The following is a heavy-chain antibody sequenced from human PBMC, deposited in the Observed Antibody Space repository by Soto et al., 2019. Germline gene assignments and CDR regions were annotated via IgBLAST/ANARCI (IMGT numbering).Heavy chain of an antibody. D-gene: IGHD3-10*01. CDR3: AGAEYGSGSYCLDY. CDR2: ISAYNGNT. J-gene: IGHJ4*02. V-gene: IGHV1-18*01. Sequence: ASVKVSCKASGYTFTSYGISWVRQAPGQGLEWMGWISAYNGNTNYAQKLQGRVTMTTDTSTSTAYMELRSLRSDDTAVYYCAGAEYGSGSYCLDYWGQGTLVTVSS. CDR1: GYTFTSYG.